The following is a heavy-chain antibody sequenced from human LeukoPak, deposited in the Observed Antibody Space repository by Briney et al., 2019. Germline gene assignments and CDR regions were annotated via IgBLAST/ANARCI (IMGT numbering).Heavy chain of an antibody. CDR2: ISNDRSTV. CDR1: GFTFSTYS. J-gene: IGHJ4*02. CDR3: ARDLRWGFDY. Sequence: GRSLRLSCAASGFTFSTYSLNWVRQAPGKGLEWVSYISNDRSTVADSVKGRFTISRDNTKNSLYLQMNGLRDEDTAIYYCARDLRWGFDYWGQGTLVTVSS. V-gene: IGHV3-48*02. D-gene: IGHD3-16*01.